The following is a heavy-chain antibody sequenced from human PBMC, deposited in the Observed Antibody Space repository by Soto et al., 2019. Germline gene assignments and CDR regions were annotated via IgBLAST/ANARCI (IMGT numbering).Heavy chain of an antibody. CDR3: AIFSVEMATIRD. CDR2: IYYSGST. V-gene: IGHV4-39*01. D-gene: IGHD5-12*01. CDR1: GGSISSSSYY. J-gene: IGHJ4*02. Sequence: SETLSLTCTVSGGSISSSSYYWGWIRQPPGKGLEWIGSIYYSGSTYYNPSLKSRVTISVDTSKNQFSLKLSSVTAADTAVYYCAIFSVEMATIRDWGQGTLVTVSS.